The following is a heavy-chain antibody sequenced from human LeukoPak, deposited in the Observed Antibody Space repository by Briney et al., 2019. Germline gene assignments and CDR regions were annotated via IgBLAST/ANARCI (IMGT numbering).Heavy chain of an antibody. CDR1: GSTFTDYY. Sequence: ASVKVSCKASGSTFTDYYIHWVPQAPGHRLEWMGWINPNSGGTNYAQKLQGRVTVTRDTSISTAYMELSRLRSDDTAVYYCARDWVEMATSFYYMDVWGKGTTVTVSS. J-gene: IGHJ6*03. D-gene: IGHD5-24*01. CDR3: ARDWVEMATSFYYMDV. CDR2: INPNSGGT. V-gene: IGHV1-2*02.